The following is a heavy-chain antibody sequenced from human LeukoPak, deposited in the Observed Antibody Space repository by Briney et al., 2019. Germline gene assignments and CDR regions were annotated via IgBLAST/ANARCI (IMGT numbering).Heavy chain of an antibody. Sequence: SETLSLTCAVSGDSITNFYWSSIRQSPGKGLEWIGDIYTSGSTKYHPSLKSRATISVDTSKNQFSLKLFSVTAADTAVYYCARCNAPYYYDSTGYCWSDPWGQGTLVTVSS. CDR2: IYTSGST. D-gene: IGHD3-22*01. V-gene: IGHV4-4*09. J-gene: IGHJ5*02. CDR3: ARCNAPYYYDSTGYCWSDP. CDR1: GDSITNFY.